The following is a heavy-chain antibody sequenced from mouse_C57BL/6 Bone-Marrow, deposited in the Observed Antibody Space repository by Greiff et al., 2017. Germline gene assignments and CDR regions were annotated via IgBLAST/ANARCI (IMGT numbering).Heavy chain of an antibody. CDR3: ARERDGYYYGSSYVDY. V-gene: IGHV1-39*01. D-gene: IGHD1-1*01. CDR1: GYSFTDYN. J-gene: IGHJ2*01. Sequence: EVQLQQSGPELVKPGASVKISCKASGYSFTDYNMNWVKQSNGKSLEWIGVINPNYGTNSYNQKFKGKATLTVDTSSSTAYMQLSSLTSEDSAVYYCARERDGYYYGSSYVDYWGQGTTLTVSS. CDR2: INPNYGTN.